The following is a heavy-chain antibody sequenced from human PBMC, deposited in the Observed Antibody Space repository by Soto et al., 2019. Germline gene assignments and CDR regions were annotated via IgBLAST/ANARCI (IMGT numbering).Heavy chain of an antibody. CDR3: TRDAALRFMDWSKNYYYGMDV. Sequence: PGGSLRLSCTASGFTLGDYTMTWVRQAPGKGLEWVGFMRSRAYGGTTEYAASVKGRFTISRDDSESIAYLQMNSLKTEDTGVYYCTRDAALRFMDWSKNYYYGMDVWGQGTTVTVSS. CDR1: GFTLGDYT. V-gene: IGHV3-49*04. J-gene: IGHJ6*02. D-gene: IGHD3-3*01. CDR2: MRSRAYGGTT.